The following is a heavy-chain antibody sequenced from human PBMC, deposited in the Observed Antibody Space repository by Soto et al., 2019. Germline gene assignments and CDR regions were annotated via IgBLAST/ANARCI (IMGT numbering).Heavy chain of an antibody. CDR3: GKITGDPN. CDR2: IIPVFGSG. Sequence: QVQLVQSGAEVKKPGSSVKVSCKASGGTFNSYTISWVRQAPGQGLEWMGGIIPVFGSGSYAQKFQDRLIITADESTSTVYMALSSLKSEDTAVYYCGKITGDPNWGQGTLITVSS. D-gene: IGHD1-20*01. V-gene: IGHV1-69*01. J-gene: IGHJ4*02. CDR1: GGTFNSYT.